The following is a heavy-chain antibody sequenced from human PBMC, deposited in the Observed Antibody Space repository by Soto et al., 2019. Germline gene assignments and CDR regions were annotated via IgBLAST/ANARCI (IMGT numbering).Heavy chain of an antibody. CDR2: IIPISGTA. D-gene: IGHD2-2*01. V-gene: IGHV1-69*01. J-gene: IGHJ6*02. CDR1: GGTFSSYA. CDR3: ARSQGSSTSLEIYYYYYYGMEV. Sequence: QVQLVQSGAEVKKPGSSVKVSCKASGGTFSSYAISWVRQAPGQGLEWMGGIIPISGTANYAEKFQGRVTITADESTRTAYMELSSLRSEDTAVYYCARSQGSSTSLEIYYYYYYGMEVWGQGTTVSVSS.